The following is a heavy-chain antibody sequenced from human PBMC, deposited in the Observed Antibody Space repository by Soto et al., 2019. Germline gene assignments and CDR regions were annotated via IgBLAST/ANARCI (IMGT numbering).Heavy chain of an antibody. V-gene: IGHV3-23*01. Sequence: GGSLRLSCAASGFTFSNYAMSWVRQAPGKGLEWVSTISDSGGNTYYPDSVKGRFTISRDSSKNTLYLQMNSLRAEDTAVYYCAKRGGPRLYYFDYWGQGTLVTVSS. D-gene: IGHD2-15*01. CDR1: GFTFSNYA. CDR2: ISDSGGNT. CDR3: AKRGGPRLYYFDY. J-gene: IGHJ4*02.